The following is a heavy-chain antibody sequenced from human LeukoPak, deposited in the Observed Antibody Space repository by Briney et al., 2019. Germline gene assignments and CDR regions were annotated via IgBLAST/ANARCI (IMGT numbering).Heavy chain of an antibody. Sequence: GSSVKVSCKASGGTFSSYAISWVRQAPGQGLDGMGVIIPIFGTANYAQKFQGRVTIITDESTSTAYMELSSLRSEDTAVYYCAREKVSSGLKNYFDYWGQGTLVTVSS. J-gene: IGHJ4*02. V-gene: IGHV1-69*05. CDR1: GGTFSSYA. D-gene: IGHD3-22*01. CDR3: AREKVSSGLKNYFDY. CDR2: IIPIFGTA.